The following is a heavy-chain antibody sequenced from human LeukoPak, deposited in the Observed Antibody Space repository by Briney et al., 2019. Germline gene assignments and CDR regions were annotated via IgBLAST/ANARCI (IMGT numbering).Heavy chain of an antibody. CDR2: IYHRGTT. CDR1: GGSIGIDDYY. J-gene: IGHJ4*02. Sequence: PSETLSLTCTVSGGSIGIDDYYWTWIRQPPGKGLEWIGYIYHRGTTYYNPSLKSRVTISVDTSKNQFSLKLSSVTAADTAVYYCARDRGYYFDYWGQGTLVTVSS. V-gene: IGHV4-30-2*05. CDR3: ARDRGYYFDY. D-gene: IGHD3-10*01.